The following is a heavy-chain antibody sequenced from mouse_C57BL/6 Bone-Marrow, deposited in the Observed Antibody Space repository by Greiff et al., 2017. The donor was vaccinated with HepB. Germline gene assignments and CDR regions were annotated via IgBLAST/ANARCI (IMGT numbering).Heavy chain of an antibody. D-gene: IGHD1-3*01. CDR1: GYTFTSYW. Sequence: QVHVKQPGAELVKPGASVKMSCKASGYTFTSYWITWVKQRPGQGLEWIGDIYPGSGSTNYNEKFKSKATLTVDTSSSTAYMQLSSLTSEDSAVYYCARWRLKEAYWGQGTLVTVSA. CDR2: IYPGSGST. J-gene: IGHJ3*01. V-gene: IGHV1-55*01. CDR3: ARWRLKEAY.